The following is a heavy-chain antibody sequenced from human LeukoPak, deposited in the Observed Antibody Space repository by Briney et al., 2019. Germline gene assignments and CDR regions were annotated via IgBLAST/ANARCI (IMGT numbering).Heavy chain of an antibody. CDR3: LMVRGGIGFGGGNYFDY. Sequence: PGGSLRLSCAASGFTFDDYAMHWVRQAPGKGLEWVSGISWNSGSIGYADSVKGRFTISRDNATNSLYLQMNSLRSEDTALYYCLMVRGGIGFGGGNYFDYWGQGTLVTVSS. D-gene: IGHD3-10*01. CDR2: ISWNSGSI. J-gene: IGHJ4*02. CDR1: GFTFDDYA. V-gene: IGHV3-9*01.